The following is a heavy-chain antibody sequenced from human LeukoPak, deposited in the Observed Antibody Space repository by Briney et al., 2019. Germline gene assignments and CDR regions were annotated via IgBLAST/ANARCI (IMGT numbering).Heavy chain of an antibody. V-gene: IGHV5-51*01. CDR2: IYPGDSDT. D-gene: IGHD3-22*01. Sequence: PGKSLKISCKGSGYSFTSYWIGWVRQMPGKGLEWMGIIYPGDSDTRYSPSFQGQVTISADKSISTAYLQWSSLKASDTAMYYCARHRGRDSSGYYYPYFDYWGQGTLVTVSS. CDR1: GYSFTSYW. CDR3: ARHRGRDSSGYYYPYFDY. J-gene: IGHJ4*02.